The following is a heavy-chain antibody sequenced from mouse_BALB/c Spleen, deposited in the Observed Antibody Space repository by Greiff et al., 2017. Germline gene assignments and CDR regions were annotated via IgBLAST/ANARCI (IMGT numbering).Heavy chain of an antibody. V-gene: IGHV5-6-3*01. CDR2: INSNGGST. CDR1: GFTFSSYG. Sequence: QPGGSLKLSCAASGFTFSSYGMSWVRQTPDKRLELVATINSNGGSTYYPDSVKGRFTISRDNAKNTLYLQMSSLKSEDTAMYYCARRQYGNYNYAMDYWGQGTSVTVSS. D-gene: IGHD2-10*02. J-gene: IGHJ4*01. CDR3: ARRQYGNYNYAMDY.